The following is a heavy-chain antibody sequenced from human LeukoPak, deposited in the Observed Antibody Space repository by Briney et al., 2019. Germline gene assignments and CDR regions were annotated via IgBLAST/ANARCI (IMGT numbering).Heavy chain of an antibody. V-gene: IGHV1-18*01. CDR3: ARSPPKLGDAVYSGSYEGAFDI. J-gene: IGHJ3*02. Sequence: GASVKVSCKASGYTFTSYGISRVRQAPGQGLEWMGWISAYNGNTNYAQKLQGRVTMTTDTSTSTAYMELRSLRSDDTAVYYCARSPPKLGDAVYSGSYEGAFDIWGQGTMVTVSS. CDR2: ISAYNGNT. CDR1: GYTFTSYG. D-gene: IGHD1-26*01.